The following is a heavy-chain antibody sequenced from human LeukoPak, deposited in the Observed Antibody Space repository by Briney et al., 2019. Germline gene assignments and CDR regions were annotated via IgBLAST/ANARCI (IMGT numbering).Heavy chain of an antibody. J-gene: IGHJ6*03. Sequence: PSETLSLTCTVSGGSISSGGYYWSWIRQHPGKGLEWIGYIYYSGSTYYNPSLKSRVTISVDTSKNQFSLKLSSVTAADTAVYYCARAGYSSSPIYYMDVWGKGTTVTVSS. D-gene: IGHD6-6*01. CDR3: ARAGYSSSPIYYMDV. V-gene: IGHV4-31*03. CDR1: GGSISSGGYY. CDR2: IYYSGST.